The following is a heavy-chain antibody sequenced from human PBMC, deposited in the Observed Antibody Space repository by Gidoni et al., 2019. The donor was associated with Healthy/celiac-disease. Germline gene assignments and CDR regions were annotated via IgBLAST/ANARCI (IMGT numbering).Heavy chain of an antibody. CDR2: IKQDGSEK. J-gene: IGHJ6*02. D-gene: IGHD2-2*01. CDR3: ARDEDVVAPYGMDV. CDR1: GFTFSSYW. V-gene: IGHV3-7*03. Sequence: EVQLVESGGGLVQPGGSLRLSCAASGFTFSSYWMSWVRQAPGKGLEWVANIKQDGSEKYYVDSVKGRFTISRDNAKNSLYLQMNSLRAEDTAVYYCARDEDVVAPYGMDVWGQGTTVTVSS.